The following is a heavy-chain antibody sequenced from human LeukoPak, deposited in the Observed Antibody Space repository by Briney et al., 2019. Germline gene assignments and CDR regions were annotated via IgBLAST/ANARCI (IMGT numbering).Heavy chain of an antibody. CDR3: VKITSVTGGDC. CDR1: GXTFSAYA. Sequence: GGSLRLSCSSSGXTFSAYAMYWVRQAPGKGLEYVSGISSDGGRSFYADSVKGRFTISRDNSKNTLYLQMSSLRAEDTAIYYCVKITSVTGGDCWGQGTRLTVSS. CDR2: ISSDGGRS. J-gene: IGHJ4*02. D-gene: IGHD1-1*01. V-gene: IGHV3-64D*09.